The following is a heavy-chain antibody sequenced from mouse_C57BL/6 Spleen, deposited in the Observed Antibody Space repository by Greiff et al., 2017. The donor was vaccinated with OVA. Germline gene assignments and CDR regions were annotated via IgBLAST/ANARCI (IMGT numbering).Heavy chain of an antibody. J-gene: IGHJ1*03. CDR1: GFNIKDYY. D-gene: IGHD1-1*01. CDR2: IDPEDGET. V-gene: IGHV14-2*01. CDR3: AHYYGSSWYFDV. Sequence: LVESGAELVKPGASVKLSCTASGFNIKDYYMHWVKQRTEQGLEWIGRIDPEDGETKYAPKFPGKATITADTSSNTAYLQLSSLTSEDTAVYYCAHYYGSSWYFDVWGTGTTVTVSS.